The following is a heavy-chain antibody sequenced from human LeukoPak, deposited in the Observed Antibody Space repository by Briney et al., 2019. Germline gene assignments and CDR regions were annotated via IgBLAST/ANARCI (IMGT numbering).Heavy chain of an antibody. D-gene: IGHD1-26*01. J-gene: IGHJ3*02. CDR3: ANIGQTAFDI. V-gene: IGHV3-23*01. CDR1: GFPFSSYA. CDR2: FIGSGGST. Sequence: QPGGSLRLSCAASGFPFSSYAMSWVRQASGKGLEWVSSFIGSGGSTYYADSVTGRFTISRDISKNTLYLQMNSLRAEDAAVYYCANIGQTAFDIWGQGTMVTVSS.